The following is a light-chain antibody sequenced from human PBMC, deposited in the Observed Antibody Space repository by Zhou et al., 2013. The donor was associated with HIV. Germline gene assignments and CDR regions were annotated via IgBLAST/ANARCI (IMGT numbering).Light chain of an antibody. Sequence: EIVLTQSPGTLSLSPGERATLSCRASQSVSSTYLAWYQQKPGQAPRLLIYGASFRATGIPDRFSGSGSGTDFTLTISRLEPEDFAVYYCQQYGTARFTFGPGTKVDIK. CDR2: GAS. CDR1: QSVSSTY. J-gene: IGKJ3*01. CDR3: QQYGTARFT. V-gene: IGKV3-20*01.